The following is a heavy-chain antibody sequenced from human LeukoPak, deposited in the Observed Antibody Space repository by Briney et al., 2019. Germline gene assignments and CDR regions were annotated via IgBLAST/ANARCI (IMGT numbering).Heavy chain of an antibody. Sequence: ASVKVSCKASGGTFSSYAISWVRQAPGQGLEWMGGIIPIFGTANYAQKFQGRVTITADESTSTAYMELSSLRSEDTAVYYCARRFYDYVWGSYRYDYYYGMDVWGQGTTVTVSS. CDR1: GGTFSSYA. V-gene: IGHV1-69*13. J-gene: IGHJ6*02. D-gene: IGHD3-16*02. CDR3: ARRFYDYVWGSYRYDYYYGMDV. CDR2: IIPIFGTA.